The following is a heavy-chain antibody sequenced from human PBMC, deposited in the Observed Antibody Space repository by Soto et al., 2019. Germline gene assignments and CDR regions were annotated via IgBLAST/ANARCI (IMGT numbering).Heavy chain of an antibody. CDR3: ARADYGDYVANFQH. D-gene: IGHD4-17*01. CDR1: GYTFTGYY. J-gene: IGHJ1*01. V-gene: IGHV1-2*04. CDR2: INPNSGGT. Sequence: QVQLVQSGAEVKKPGASVKVSCKASGYTFTGYYMHWVRQAPGQGLEWMGWINPNSGGTNYAQKFQGWVTMTRDTSISTAYMELSRLTSDDTAVYYCARADYGDYVANFQHWVQGTLVTVSS.